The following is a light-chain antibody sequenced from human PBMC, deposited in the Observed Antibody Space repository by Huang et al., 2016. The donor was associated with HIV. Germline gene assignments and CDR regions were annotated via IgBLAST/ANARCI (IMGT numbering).Light chain of an antibody. J-gene: IGKJ5*01. CDR1: QSVSTY. CDR2: NAS. Sequence: EIVLTQSPATLSLSPGERATLSCRASQSVSTYLAWYQQKPGQAPRLLIYNASHRATGIPARCSGSGSGTDFTLTISSLEPEDFAVYYCQQRATWLITFGQGTRLEIK. V-gene: IGKV3-11*01. CDR3: QQRATWLIT.